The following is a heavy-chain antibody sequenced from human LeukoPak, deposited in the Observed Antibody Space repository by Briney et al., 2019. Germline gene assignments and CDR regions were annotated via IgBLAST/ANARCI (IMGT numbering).Heavy chain of an antibody. Sequence: TSETLSLTCTVSGGSISSYYWSWIRQPPGKGLEWIGYIYYSGSTNYNPSLKSRVTISVDTSKNQFSLKLSSVTAADTAVYYCARGTSSGWGPRFDYWGQGTLVTVSS. V-gene: IGHV4-59*01. CDR1: GGSISSYY. CDR2: IYYSGST. D-gene: IGHD6-19*01. CDR3: ARGTSSGWGPRFDY. J-gene: IGHJ4*02.